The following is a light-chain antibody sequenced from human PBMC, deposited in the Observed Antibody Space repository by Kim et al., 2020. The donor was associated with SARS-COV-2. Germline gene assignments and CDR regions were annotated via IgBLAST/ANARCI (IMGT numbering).Light chain of an antibody. CDR3: QQYNTYSLWT. V-gene: IGKV1-5*01. CDR1: QSLSDW. J-gene: IGKJ1*01. CDR2: DVF. Sequence: DIHLTQSPSTLSASVGDRVTITCRASQSLSDWLAWYQQKPGKAPKLLIFDVFNLQNGVPSRFSGSGSETEFNLTISSLQPDDFATYYCQQYNTYSLWTFGQGAKVEIK.